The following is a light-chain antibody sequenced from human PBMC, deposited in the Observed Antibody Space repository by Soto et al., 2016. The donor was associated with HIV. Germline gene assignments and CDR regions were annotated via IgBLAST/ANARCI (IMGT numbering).Light chain of an antibody. CDR3: QQYNSYSPWT. V-gene: IGKV1-5*03. CDR1: QSISSW. J-gene: IGKJ1*01. Sequence: DIQMTQSPSTLSASIGDRVTITCRANQSISSWLAWYQQKPGKAPNLLIYKASNLESGVPSRFSGSGSGTEFTLTISSLQPDDFATYYCQQYNSYSPWTFGQGTKVEIK. CDR2: KAS.